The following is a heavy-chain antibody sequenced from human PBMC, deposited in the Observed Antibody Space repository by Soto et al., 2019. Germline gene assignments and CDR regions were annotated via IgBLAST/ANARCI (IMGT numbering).Heavy chain of an antibody. J-gene: IGHJ4*02. CDR2: ISGDGHNP. V-gene: IGHV3-23*01. Sequence: VQLLESGGGLAQPGGSLRLSCAASGFTFSSYAMSWVRQTPGKGLEWVSGISGDGHNPYYADSVKGRFTISRATSKNRLYLQMDTLRDEDTAVYYCAKEIAEVGTPLFDYWGQGTLVTVSS. CDR3: AKEIAEVGTPLFDY. CDR1: GFTFSSYA. D-gene: IGHD6-13*01.